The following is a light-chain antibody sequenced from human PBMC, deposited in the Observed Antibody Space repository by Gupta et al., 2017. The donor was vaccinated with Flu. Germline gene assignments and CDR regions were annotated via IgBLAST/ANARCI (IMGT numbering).Light chain of an antibody. V-gene: IGLV2-14*03. CDR3: SSYTSISTFYV. J-gene: IGLJ1*01. CDR1: SSDVGRSDS. CDR2: DVS. Sequence: HSALTQPASVPGSPGQPIPISCTATSSDVGRSDSVSWYQQHPGKAPKLLIYDVSNRPSGVSGRFSGSKSGNTASLTISGLQAEDETDYYCSSYTSISTFYVFGTGTKVTVL.